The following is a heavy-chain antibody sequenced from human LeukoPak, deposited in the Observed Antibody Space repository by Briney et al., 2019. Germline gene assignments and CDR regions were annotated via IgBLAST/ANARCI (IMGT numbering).Heavy chain of an antibody. Sequence: ASVKVSCKACGYTFTSYGISWVRQAPGQGLEWLGWISAYNGNTNYAQKLQGRVTMTTDTSTSTAYMELRSLRSDDTAVYYCARQAPNSGSNASDIWGQGTMVTVSS. CDR2: ISAYNGNT. V-gene: IGHV1-18*01. D-gene: IGHD3-10*01. J-gene: IGHJ3*02. CDR3: ARQAPNSGSNASDI. CDR1: GYTFTSYG.